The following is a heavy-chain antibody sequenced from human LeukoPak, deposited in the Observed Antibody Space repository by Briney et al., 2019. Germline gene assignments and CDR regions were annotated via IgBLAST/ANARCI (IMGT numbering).Heavy chain of an antibody. CDR1: GFTFSGYA. J-gene: IGHJ4*02. V-gene: IGHV3-23*01. D-gene: IGHD3-10*01. Sequence: GGSLRLSCAASGFTFSGYAMSWVRQAPGKGLEWVSAISGSGGSTYYADSVKGQFTISRDNSKNTLYLQMNILRAEDTDVYYCAKDLGWGSYYNWEGPYFDCWGQGTLVSVSS. CDR2: ISGSGGST. CDR3: AKDLGWGSYYNWEGPYFDC.